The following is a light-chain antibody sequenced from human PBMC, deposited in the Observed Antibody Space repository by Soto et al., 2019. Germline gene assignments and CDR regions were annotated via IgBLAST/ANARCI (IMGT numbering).Light chain of an antibody. Sequence: DIVLTQSPGILSLSPGERASLSCVASQSISSSFLAWYQQKPGQAPRLLIYGASSRATGIPDRFRGTVSETDVTLTISRLEPEDGAVYYGQQYGYSPITFGQGTRLEIK. CDR2: GAS. CDR1: QSISSSF. CDR3: QQYGYSPIT. V-gene: IGKV3-20*01. J-gene: IGKJ5*01.